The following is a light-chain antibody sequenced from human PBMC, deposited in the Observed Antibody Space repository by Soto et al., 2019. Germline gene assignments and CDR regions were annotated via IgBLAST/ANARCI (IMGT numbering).Light chain of an antibody. CDR1: RSDVGVYNY. CDR2: DVS. Sequence: QSVLTQPRSVSASPGQSVTLSCTGSRSDVGVYNYVSWYQQHPGKAPKLMIHDVSKRPSGVPGRFSGSKSGNTASLTISGLQAEDEADYYCCSYGGGYTPLVFGGGTKLTVL. V-gene: IGLV2-11*01. J-gene: IGLJ2*01. CDR3: CSYGGGYTPLV.